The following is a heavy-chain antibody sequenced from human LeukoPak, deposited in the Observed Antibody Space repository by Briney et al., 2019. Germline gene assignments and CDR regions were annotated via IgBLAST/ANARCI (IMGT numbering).Heavy chain of an antibody. Sequence: NPGGSLRLSCVASGFTFSDYYMSWIRQAPGKGLEWVSYISSSGRTIYDADSVKGRFTISRDNSKNTLYLQMNSLRAEDTAVYYCAKDLTVTTDTHWGQGTLVTVSS. V-gene: IGHV3-11*01. CDR3: AKDLTVTTDTH. CDR1: GFTFSDYY. J-gene: IGHJ4*02. D-gene: IGHD4-17*01. CDR2: ISSSGRTI.